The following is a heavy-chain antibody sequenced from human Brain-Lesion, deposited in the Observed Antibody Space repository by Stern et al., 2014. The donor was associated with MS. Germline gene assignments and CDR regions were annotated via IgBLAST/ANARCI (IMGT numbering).Heavy chain of an antibody. D-gene: IGHD2-15*01. Sequence: KESGPGLVKPSETLSLTCTVAGGSVSSTSYAWAWIRQPPGKGLGWLGTIYYSGNTYYSPSLMSRLTISLDTSKNPFSLQLGSGTAADTAVYYCAGEEDIRYCSGGSCTGNWFDPWGQGTLVTVSS. CDR3: AGEEDIRYCSGGSCTGNWFDP. CDR2: IYYSGNT. V-gene: IGHV4-39*01. J-gene: IGHJ5*02. CDR1: GGSVSSTSYA.